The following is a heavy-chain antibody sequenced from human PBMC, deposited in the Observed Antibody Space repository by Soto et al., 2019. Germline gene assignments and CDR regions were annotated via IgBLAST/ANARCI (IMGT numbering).Heavy chain of an antibody. V-gene: IGHV4-59*08. CDR1: GGTISSWY. J-gene: IGHJ4*02. CDR2: IYYSGST. Sequence: PSETLSLTCTVSGGTISSWYWSWIRQPPGKGLEWIGYIYYSGSTNYNPSLKSRVTISVDTSKNQFSLKLSSVTAADTAVYYCASSGSYYSFDYWGQGTLVTVSS. CDR3: ASSGSYYSFDY. D-gene: IGHD3-10*01.